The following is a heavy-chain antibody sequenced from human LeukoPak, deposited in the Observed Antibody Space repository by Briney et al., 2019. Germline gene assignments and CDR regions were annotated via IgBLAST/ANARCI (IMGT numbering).Heavy chain of an antibody. Sequence: SETLSLTCTVSGGSISSYYWSWIRQPPGKGLGWIGYIYYSGSTNYNPSLKSRVTTSVDTSKNQFSLKLSSVTAADTAVYYCARGGSWYSKAYFDYWGQGTLVTVSS. CDR3: ARGGSWYSKAYFDY. V-gene: IGHV4-59*01. J-gene: IGHJ4*02. CDR1: GGSISSYY. D-gene: IGHD6-13*01. CDR2: IYYSGST.